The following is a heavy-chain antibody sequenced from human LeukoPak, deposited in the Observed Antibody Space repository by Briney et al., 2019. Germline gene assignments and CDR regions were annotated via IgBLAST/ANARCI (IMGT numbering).Heavy chain of an antibody. CDR2: IYYSGST. Sequence: SETLSLTCTVSGGSISSSSYYWGWIRQPPGKGLEWIGSIYYSGSTYYNPSLKSRVTISVDTSKNQFSLKLSSVTAADTAVYYCAKEDQLADGPFYWGQGTLVTVSS. V-gene: IGHV4-39*07. D-gene: IGHD6-6*01. J-gene: IGHJ4*02. CDR3: AKEDQLADGPFY. CDR1: GGSISSSSYY.